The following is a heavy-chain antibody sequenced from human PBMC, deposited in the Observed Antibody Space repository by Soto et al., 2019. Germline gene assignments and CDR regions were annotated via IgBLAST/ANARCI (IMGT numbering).Heavy chain of an antibody. CDR2: INGGGGAT. CDR1: GFTFSTYV. D-gene: IGHD2-15*01. Sequence: EVQLLESGGALVQPGGSLRLSCAASGFTFSTYVMTWVRQAPGGGLEWVSTINGGGGATYHADSVKGRFTISRDNSKNTLYLQMDSLRAEDTAVYYCATRYCSGSGCYFDYWGQGTLVAVSS. CDR3: ATRYCSGSGCYFDY. J-gene: IGHJ4*02. V-gene: IGHV3-23*01.